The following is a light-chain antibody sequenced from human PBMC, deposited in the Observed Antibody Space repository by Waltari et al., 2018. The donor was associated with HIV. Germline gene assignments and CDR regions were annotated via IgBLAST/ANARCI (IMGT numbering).Light chain of an antibody. Sequence: QSALTQPASVSGSPGQSITISCTGTISDIGSYNLVSGYQQYPGRAPKLIIYEVSKRPSGVSDRFSGSKSGNRASLTVAGLKVEDEADYYCCSYAGGRVFVLFGGGTRLTV. J-gene: IGLJ2*01. CDR3: CSYAGGRVFVL. CDR1: ISDIGSYNL. V-gene: IGLV2-23*02. CDR2: EVS.